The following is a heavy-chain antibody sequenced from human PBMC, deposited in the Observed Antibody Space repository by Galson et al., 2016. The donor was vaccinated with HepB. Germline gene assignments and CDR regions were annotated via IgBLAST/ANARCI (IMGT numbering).Heavy chain of an antibody. CDR2: SGWNGGNI. CDR1: GFKFDDYA. V-gene: IGHV3-9*01. Sequence: SLRLSCAASGFKFDDYAMHWVRQIPGKGLEWVSSSGWNGGNIAYADSVKGRFTISRDNAKNSLFLLMSSLRAEDTAFYYCAKDSIGYSGYAAGVDVWGQGTTVTVSS. J-gene: IGHJ6*02. CDR3: AKDSIGYSGYAAGVDV. D-gene: IGHD5-12*01.